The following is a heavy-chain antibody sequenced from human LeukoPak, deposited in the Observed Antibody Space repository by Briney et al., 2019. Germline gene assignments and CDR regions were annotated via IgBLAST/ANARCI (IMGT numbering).Heavy chain of an antibody. J-gene: IGHJ4*02. V-gene: IGHV3-48*03. Sequence: GGSLRLSCAASGFTFSSYEMNWVRQAPGKGLEGVSYISSSGSTIYYADSVKGRFTISRDNSKNTLYLQMNSLRVDDTAVYYCAKSLDYGGNRARLDFWGQGTLVTVSS. CDR1: GFTFSSYE. CDR2: ISSSGSTI. D-gene: IGHD4-23*01. CDR3: AKSLDYGGNRARLDF.